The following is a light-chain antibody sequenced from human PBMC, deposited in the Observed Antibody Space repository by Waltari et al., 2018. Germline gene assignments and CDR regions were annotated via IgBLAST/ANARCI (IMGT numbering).Light chain of an antibody. CDR3: MQATNWPLT. V-gene: IGKV2-30*02. Sequence: DVVMTQSPLSLPVSLGQPASISCRSSQSLVHTDGHTYLNWFQQRPGQSPRRLIYKGSNRDSGVPDRFSGSGSDTAFTLKISRVEAEDVGIYYCMQATNWPLTFGQGTKVEIQ. CDR1: QSLVHTDGHTY. CDR2: KGS. J-gene: IGKJ1*01.